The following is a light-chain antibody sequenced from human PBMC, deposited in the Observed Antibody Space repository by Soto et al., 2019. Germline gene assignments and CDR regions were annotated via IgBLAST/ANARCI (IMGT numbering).Light chain of an antibody. Sequence: DIQMTQSPSSVSAAVGDRVTITCRASQGISSWFAWYQQKPGKAPKLLIYAASILQSGVPSRFSGRGSGTDFTLTIISLQPEDFATYYCQQANSFTITFGQGTRLEIK. V-gene: IGKV1-12*01. CDR2: AAS. CDR3: QQANSFTIT. CDR1: QGISSW. J-gene: IGKJ5*01.